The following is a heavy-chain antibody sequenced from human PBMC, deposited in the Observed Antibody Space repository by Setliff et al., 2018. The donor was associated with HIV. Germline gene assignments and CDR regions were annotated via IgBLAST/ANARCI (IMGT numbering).Heavy chain of an antibody. CDR3: ARDLVRVSAHQDDY. D-gene: IGHD2-2*01. Sequence: GGSLRLSCAGSGFTFSSYGMNWVRQAPGKGLEWVSHISSSGVIHYADSVKGRFTISRDDATNSLYLQMNRLRAEDTAVYYCARDLVRVSAHQDDYWGQGTLVTVSS. CDR1: GFTFSSYG. V-gene: IGHV3-48*04. J-gene: IGHJ4*02. CDR2: ISSSGVI.